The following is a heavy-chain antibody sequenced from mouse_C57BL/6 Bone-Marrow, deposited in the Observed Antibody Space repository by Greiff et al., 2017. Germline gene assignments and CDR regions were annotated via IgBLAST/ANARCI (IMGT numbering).Heavy chain of an antibody. CDR3: AREPTIVTTVFYWYFDV. Sequence: EVHLVESGGDLVKPGGSLKLSCAASGFTFSSYGMSWVRQTPDKRLEWVATISSGGSYTYYPDSVKGRFTISRDNAKNTLYLQVSSLKSEDTAMYYCAREPTIVTTVFYWYFDVWGAGTAVTVSS. J-gene: IGHJ1*01. V-gene: IGHV5-6*01. D-gene: IGHD2-5*01. CDR1: GFTFSSYG. CDR2: ISSGGSYT.